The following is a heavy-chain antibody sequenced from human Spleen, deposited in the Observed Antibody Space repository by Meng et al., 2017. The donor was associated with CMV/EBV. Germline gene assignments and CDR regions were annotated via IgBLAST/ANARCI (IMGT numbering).Heavy chain of an antibody. Sequence: ASVKVSCKASGYTFTDYYIHWVRQAPGQGLEWMGWINPNSGGTNYAQKFQARVTMTRDTSISTAYMELSRLRSDDTAVYYCARDRSSLFGVAVYYFDYWGQGTLVTVSS. D-gene: IGHD3-3*01. CDR3: ARDRSSLFGVAVYYFDY. J-gene: IGHJ4*02. CDR1: GYTFTDYY. CDR2: INPNSGGT. V-gene: IGHV1-2*02.